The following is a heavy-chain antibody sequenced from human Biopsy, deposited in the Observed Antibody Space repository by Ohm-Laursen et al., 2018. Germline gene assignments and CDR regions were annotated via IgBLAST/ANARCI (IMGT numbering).Heavy chain of an antibody. Sequence: GTLSLTCTVSGGSITSYSWSWIRQPPGKGLEPIGYIYNTGNTTYNPSLQSRVTISLDTSNNQLSLRLRSVTAADAAVYYCARRSAANWYFNLWGRGTLVTVSS. V-gene: IGHV4-59*08. J-gene: IGHJ2*01. CDR3: ARRSAANWYFNL. CDR1: GGSITSYS. CDR2: IYNTGNT. D-gene: IGHD6-25*01.